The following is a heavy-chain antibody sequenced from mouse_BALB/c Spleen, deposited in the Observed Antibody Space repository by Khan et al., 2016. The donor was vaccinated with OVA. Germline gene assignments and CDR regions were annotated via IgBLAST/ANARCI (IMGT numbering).Heavy chain of an antibody. CDR3: ARRGLRWDFDY. CDR2: INPSTGYT. V-gene: IGHV1-7*01. J-gene: IGHJ2*01. Sequence: VQLQQSGAELAKPGASVKMSCKASGYTFINYWILWVKQRPGQGLEWIGYINPSTGYTEYNQNFNAKATLTADKSSSTAYMQQSSLTSEDSAVYYCARRGLRWDFDYWGQGTTLTVSS. D-gene: IGHD1-1*01. CDR1: GYTFINYW.